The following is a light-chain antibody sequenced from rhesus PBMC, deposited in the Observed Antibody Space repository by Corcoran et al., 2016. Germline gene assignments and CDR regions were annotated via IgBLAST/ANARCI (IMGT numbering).Light chain of an antibody. CDR3: LHYYRTPLT. CDR2: AAS. Sequence: DIQMTQSPSALSAFVGDRVTIFCCACQNIYSNLAWYQQKPGKAPKLLIYAASSLQTGIPSRFSGNGSRTDCTLAIRSLQPEDSAAYYCLHYYRTPLTFCGGTKVAIK. V-gene: IGKV1S12*01. CDR1: QNIYSN. J-gene: IGKJ4*01.